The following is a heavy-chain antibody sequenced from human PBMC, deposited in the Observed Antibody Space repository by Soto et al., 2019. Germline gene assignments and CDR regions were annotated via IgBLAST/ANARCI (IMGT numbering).Heavy chain of an antibody. CDR2: ISYDGSNK. D-gene: IGHD6-13*01. Sequence: PGGSLRLSCAASGFTFSSYAMHWVRQAPGKGLEWVAVISYDGSNKYYADSVKGRFTISRDNSKNTLYLQMNSLRAEDTAVYYCASPNGQQLGRFDYWGQGTLVTVSS. J-gene: IGHJ4*02. CDR3: ASPNGQQLGRFDY. CDR1: GFTFSSYA. V-gene: IGHV3-30-3*01.